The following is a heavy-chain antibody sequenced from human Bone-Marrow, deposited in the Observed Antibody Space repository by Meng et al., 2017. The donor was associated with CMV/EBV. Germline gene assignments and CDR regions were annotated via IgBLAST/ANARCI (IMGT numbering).Heavy chain of an antibody. CDR2: IIPIFGTA. D-gene: IGHD4-11*01. CDR1: GGTFSSYA. CDR3: ARDHDSRGTSGWFDP. J-gene: IGHJ5*02. Sequence: SGGTFSSYAISWVRQAPGQGLELMGGIIPIFGTANYAQKFQGRVTITADKSTSTAYMELSSLRSEDTAVYYCARDHDSRGTSGWFDPWGQGTLVTVSS. V-gene: IGHV1-69*06.